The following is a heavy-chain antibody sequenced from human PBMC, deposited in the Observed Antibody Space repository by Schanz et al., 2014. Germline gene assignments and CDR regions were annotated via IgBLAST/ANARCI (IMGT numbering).Heavy chain of an antibody. CDR1: GYTFSNYG. CDR2: INPSGGST. J-gene: IGHJ3*02. CDR3: ARDIQYHYDTSGPVGAFDI. Sequence: QGLLVQSGGEVKKPGASVKISCQASGYTFSNYGISWVRQAPGQGLEWMGIINPSGGSTSYAQKFQGRVTITADISTSTAYMDLSSLRSDDTAVYYCARDIQYHYDTSGPVGAFDIWGQGTVVTVSS. V-gene: IGHV1-46*01. D-gene: IGHD3-22*01.